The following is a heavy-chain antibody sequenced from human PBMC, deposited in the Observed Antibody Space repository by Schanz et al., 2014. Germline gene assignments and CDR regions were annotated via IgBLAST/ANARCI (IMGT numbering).Heavy chain of an antibody. CDR2: IIPITGIT. J-gene: IGHJ4*02. V-gene: IGHV1-69*04. Sequence: QVQLVQSGAEVKKPGASVKVSCKASGYTFSSYGISWVRQAPGQGLEWMGRIIPITGITNYAQKFQGRVTFTADKSTSTAFLEVNSLTSDDTAVYYCARVAVCSSTTCQSFDYWGQGTLVTVSS. D-gene: IGHD2-2*01. CDR1: GYTFSSYG. CDR3: ARVAVCSSTTCQSFDY.